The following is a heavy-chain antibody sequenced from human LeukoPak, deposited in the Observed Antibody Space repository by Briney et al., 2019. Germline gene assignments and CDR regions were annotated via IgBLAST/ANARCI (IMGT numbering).Heavy chain of an antibody. V-gene: IGHV3-23*01. J-gene: IGHJ6*02. D-gene: IGHD3-10*01. CDR2: ISASNGNT. Sequence: GGSLRLSCAGSGFTFSSYAMTWVRQAPGKGLKWISGISASNGNTYHADSVKGRFTISRDNSKNTLYLQMNSLRAEDTAIYYCAKAGGSGGMDVWGQGTAVTVSS. CDR3: AKAGGSGGMDV. CDR1: GFTFSSYA.